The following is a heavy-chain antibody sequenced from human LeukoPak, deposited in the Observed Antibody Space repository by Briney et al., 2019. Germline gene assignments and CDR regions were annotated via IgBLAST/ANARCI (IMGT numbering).Heavy chain of an antibody. J-gene: IGHJ4*02. D-gene: IGHD1-26*01. CDR2: IWPSDSDT. CDR1: GYTFTNYW. V-gene: IGHV5-51*01. Sequence: GESLKISCKGSGYTFTNYWIGWVRQMPGKGLEWMGIIWPSDSDTRYSPSFQGQVTISADKSISTAYLRWSSLEASDTAIYFCARRISGYYIDYWGQGTLVSVSS. CDR3: ARRISGYYIDY.